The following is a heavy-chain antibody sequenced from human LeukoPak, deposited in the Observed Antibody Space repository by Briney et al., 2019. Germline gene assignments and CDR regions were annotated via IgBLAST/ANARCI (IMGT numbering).Heavy chain of an antibody. CDR3: ARDVGTFDL. CDR1: GISVSSIH. J-gene: IGHJ4*02. V-gene: IGHV3-53*01. Sequence: PGGSLRLSCAASGISVSSIHMTWVRQAPGEGLEWVSVLYSSGSTYYADSVKGRFTISRDNSKNILNLQMNSLRVDDTAVYYCARDVGTFDLWGQGTLVTVSS. CDR2: LYSSGST. D-gene: IGHD7-27*01.